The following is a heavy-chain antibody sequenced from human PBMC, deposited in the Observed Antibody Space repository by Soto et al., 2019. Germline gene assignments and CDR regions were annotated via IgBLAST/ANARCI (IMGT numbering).Heavy chain of an antibody. V-gene: IGHV3-11*04. CDR3: ARQLFGGDLFGF. J-gene: IGHJ4*02. CDR2: ISTSGDST. Sequence: GGSLRLSCTASGFPFSDYYMNWIRQVPGKGLQWVAKISTSGDSTQYADSVKGRFSISRDNAKNTVYLQMNSLTGEETAVYFCARQLFGGDLFGFWGQGTLVTVSS. CDR1: GFPFSDYY. D-gene: IGHD2-21*02.